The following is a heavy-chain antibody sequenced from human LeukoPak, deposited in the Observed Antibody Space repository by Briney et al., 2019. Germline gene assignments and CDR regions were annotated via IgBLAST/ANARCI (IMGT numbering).Heavy chain of an antibody. Sequence: SETLSLTCTVSGDSISNSYYWGWIRQPPEKGLEWIGNIYYSGTAYYHPSLQSRVTMSIDTPKNQVSLKLTSVTAADTAVYYCARDPGITSSGRFDPWGQGTLVTVSS. CDR1: GDSISNSYY. D-gene: IGHD1-26*01. J-gene: IGHJ5*02. CDR2: IYYSGTA. V-gene: IGHV4-39*07. CDR3: ARDPGITSSGRFDP.